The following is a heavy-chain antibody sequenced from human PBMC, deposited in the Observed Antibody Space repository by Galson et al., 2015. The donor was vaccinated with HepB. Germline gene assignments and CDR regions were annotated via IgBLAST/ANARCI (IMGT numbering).Heavy chain of an antibody. Sequence: SETLSLTCTVSGGSISSYYWSWIRQPPGKGLEWIGYIYYSGSTNYNPSLKSRVTISVDTSKNQFSLKLSSVTAADTAVYYCARDSRDLYGAFDIWGQGTMVTVSS. J-gene: IGHJ3*02. CDR2: IYYSGST. CDR1: GGSISSYY. D-gene: IGHD2-8*01. CDR3: ARDSRDLYGAFDI. V-gene: IGHV4-59*01.